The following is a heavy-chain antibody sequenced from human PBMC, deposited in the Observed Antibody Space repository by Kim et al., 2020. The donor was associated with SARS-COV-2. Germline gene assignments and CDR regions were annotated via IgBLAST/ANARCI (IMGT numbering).Heavy chain of an antibody. V-gene: IGHV3-23*01. Sequence: GRFTISRDNAKNTLYLQMNSLRAEDTAVYYCAKESGYSYGYPLYYYGMDVWGQGTTVTVSS. CDR3: AKESGYSYGYPLYYYGMDV. J-gene: IGHJ6*02. D-gene: IGHD5-18*01.